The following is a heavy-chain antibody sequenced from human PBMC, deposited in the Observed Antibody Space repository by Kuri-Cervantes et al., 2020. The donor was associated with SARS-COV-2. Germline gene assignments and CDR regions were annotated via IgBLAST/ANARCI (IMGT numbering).Heavy chain of an antibody. D-gene: IGHD6-6*01. V-gene: IGHV5-51*01. J-gene: IGHJ6*02. CDR1: GYSFATYW. Sequence: KVSCKSSGYSFATYWIGWVRQMPGKGLEWMGIIYPGDSDTRYSPSFQGQVNISADKSISTAYLQWSSLKASDTAMYYCARLETAARPPYYYYGMDVWGQGTMVTFSS. CDR2: IYPGDSDT. CDR3: ARLETAARPPYYYYGMDV.